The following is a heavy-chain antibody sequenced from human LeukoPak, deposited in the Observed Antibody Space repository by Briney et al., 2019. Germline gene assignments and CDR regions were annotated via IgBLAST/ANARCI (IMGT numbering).Heavy chain of an antibody. V-gene: IGHV3-21*01. J-gene: IGHJ3*02. CDR2: ISSSSSYI. Sequence: GGSLRLSCAASGFTFSSYSMNWVRQAPGKGLEWVSSISSSSSYIYYADSVKGRFTISRDNAKNSLYLQMNSLRAEDTAVYYCARAGGGYSSSSEAFDIWGQGTMVTVSS. CDR3: ARAGGGYSSSSEAFDI. CDR1: GFTFSSYS. D-gene: IGHD6-6*01.